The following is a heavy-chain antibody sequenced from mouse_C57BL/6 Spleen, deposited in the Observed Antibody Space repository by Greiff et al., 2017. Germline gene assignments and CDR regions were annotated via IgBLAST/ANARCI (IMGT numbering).Heavy chain of an antibody. V-gene: IGHV1-62-2*01. CDR3: ARHVQLTGTYYYAMDY. CDR1: GYTFTEYT. J-gene: IGHJ4*01. D-gene: IGHD4-1*01. CDR2: FYPGSGSI. Sequence: VQLKESGAELVKPGASVKLSCKASGYTFTEYTIHWVKQRSGQGLEWIGWFYPGSGSIKYNEKFKDKATLTADKSSSTVYMELSRLTSEDSAVYFCARHVQLTGTYYYAMDYWGQGTSVTVSS.